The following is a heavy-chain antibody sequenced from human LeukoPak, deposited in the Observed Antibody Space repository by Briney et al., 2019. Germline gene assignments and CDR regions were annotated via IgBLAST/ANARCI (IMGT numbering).Heavy chain of an antibody. J-gene: IGHJ4*02. CDR1: GITFSNYA. CDR2: ISGSGGNT. CDR3: ATEKGDSPDY. Sequence: GGSLRLSCAASGITFSNYAMSWVRQAPGKGLEWVSGISGSGGNTYHADSVKGRFTISRDNSKNTLYVQMNSLRAEDTAVYYCATEKGDSPDYWGQGTLVTVSS. V-gene: IGHV3-23*01. D-gene: IGHD2-21*01.